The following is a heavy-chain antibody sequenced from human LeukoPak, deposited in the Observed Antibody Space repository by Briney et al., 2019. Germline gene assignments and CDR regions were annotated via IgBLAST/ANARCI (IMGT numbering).Heavy chain of an antibody. J-gene: IGHJ4*02. CDR3: AREGVGGYDILTGYYPY. V-gene: IGHV4-59*01. CDR1: GGSIRSYY. CDR2: TYYSGST. D-gene: IGHD3-9*01. Sequence: SETLSLTCTVSGGSIRSYYWSWIRQPPGKGLEWIGYTYYSGSTNYIPSLKSRVTISVEMSKNQFSLKLSSVTAADTAVYYCAREGVGGYDILTGYYPYWGQGTLVTVSS.